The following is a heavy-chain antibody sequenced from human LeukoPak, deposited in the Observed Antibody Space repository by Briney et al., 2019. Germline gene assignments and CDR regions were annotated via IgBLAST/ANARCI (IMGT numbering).Heavy chain of an antibody. CDR2: IGPSDSYT. J-gene: IGHJ5*02. CDR1: GYSFTSYW. D-gene: IGHD3-10*01. V-gene: IGHV5-10-1*01. CDR3: ARHLTYYFGP. Sequence: GESLKISCKGSGYSFTSYWISWVRQMPGKGLEWMGRIGPSDSYTNYSPSFQGHVTISTDKSISTAYLQWSSLKASDTAMYYCARHLTYYFGPWGQGTLVTDSS.